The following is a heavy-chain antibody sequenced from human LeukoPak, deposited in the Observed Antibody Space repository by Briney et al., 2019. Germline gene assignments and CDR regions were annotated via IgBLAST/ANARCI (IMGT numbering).Heavy chain of an antibody. Sequence: PSETLSLTCTVSGGSISSYYWSWIRQPPGKGLEWIGYIYYSGSTNYNPSLKSRVTISVDTSKNQFSLKLSSVTAADTAVYYCARLAYRGPAVADFDYWGQGTLVTVSS. D-gene: IGHD6-19*01. CDR2: IYYSGST. J-gene: IGHJ4*02. V-gene: IGHV4-59*08. CDR1: GGSISSYY. CDR3: ARLAYRGPAVADFDY.